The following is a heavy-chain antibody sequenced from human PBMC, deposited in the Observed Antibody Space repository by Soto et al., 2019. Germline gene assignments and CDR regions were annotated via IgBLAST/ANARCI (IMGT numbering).Heavy chain of an antibody. Sequence: VQLVESGGDLVQPGGSLRLTCEASGFTFSNYWMSWVRQAPGKGLEWVANIKDDGSEAYYVDSVKGRFTIDRDNAKNSLYLQMNSLRAEDTAVYYCVRDEVGPGDYWGQGTLVTVSS. V-gene: IGHV3-7*04. J-gene: IGHJ4*02. D-gene: IGHD3-10*01. CDR3: VRDEVGPGDY. CDR1: GFTFSNYW. CDR2: IKDDGSEA.